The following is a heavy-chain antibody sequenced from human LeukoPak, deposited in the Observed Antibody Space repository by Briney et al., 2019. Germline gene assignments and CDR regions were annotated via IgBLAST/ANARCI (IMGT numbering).Heavy chain of an antibody. D-gene: IGHD3-9*01. CDR1: GFTFDDYA. CDR2: ISWNSGSI. J-gene: IGHJ6*03. Sequence: GRSLRLSCAASGFTFDDYAMHWVRQAPGKGLEWVSGISWNSGSIGYADSVKGRFTISRDNAKNSLYLQMNSLRAEDTAVYYCARDLTYYDILTGPQSYYYYYYMDVWGKGTTVTVSS. CDR3: ARDLTYYDILTGPQSYYYYYYMDV. V-gene: IGHV3-9*01.